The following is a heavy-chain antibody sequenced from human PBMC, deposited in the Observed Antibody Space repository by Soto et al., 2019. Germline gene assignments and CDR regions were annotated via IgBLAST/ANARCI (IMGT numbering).Heavy chain of an antibody. J-gene: IGHJ6*02. D-gene: IGHD3-3*01. CDR1: GGSFNGYY. Sequence: SETLSLTCAVYGGSFNGYYWSCIRQPPGKGLEWIGEINHSGSTNYNPSLKSRVTISVDTSKNQFSLKLSSVTAADTAVYYCARGQPYYDFWSGYYTLYYYYGMDVWGQGTTVTVSS. CDR3: ARGQPYYDFWSGYYTLYYYYGMDV. CDR2: INHSGST. V-gene: IGHV4-34*01.